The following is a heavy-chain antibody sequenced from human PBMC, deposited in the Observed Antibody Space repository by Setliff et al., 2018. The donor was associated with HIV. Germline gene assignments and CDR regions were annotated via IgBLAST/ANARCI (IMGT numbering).Heavy chain of an antibody. CDR2: ISSTGQYV. V-gene: IGHV3-21*01. CDR1: GFTFSTYS. D-gene: IGHD3-16*01. Sequence: GGSLRLSCEASGFTFSTYSMNWVRQAPGKGLEWVSSISSTGQYVHYADSLQGRFTISRDNAKNTLSLQMNSLRAEDSAVYYCASRIGQGGMDVWGKGTTVTVSS. J-gene: IGHJ6*03. CDR3: ASRIGQGGMDV.